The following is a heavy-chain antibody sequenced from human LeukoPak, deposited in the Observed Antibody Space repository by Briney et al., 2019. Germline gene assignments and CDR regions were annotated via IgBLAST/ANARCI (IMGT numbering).Heavy chain of an antibody. CDR3: ARDPEPNYYDNPDGSSFDA. D-gene: IGHD3-22*01. V-gene: IGHV1-46*01. CDR1: GYTFTSYY. Sequence: ASVKVSCKASGYTFTSYYMHWVRQAPGQGLEWMGIINPSGGSTSYAQKFQGRVTMTRDTSTSTVYMELSSLRSEDTAVYYCARDPEPNYYDNPDGSSFDAWGQGTLVTVSS. J-gene: IGHJ5*02. CDR2: INPSGGST.